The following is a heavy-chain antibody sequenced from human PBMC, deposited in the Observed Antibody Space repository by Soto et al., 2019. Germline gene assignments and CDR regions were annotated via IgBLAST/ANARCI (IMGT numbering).Heavy chain of an antibody. CDR2: ISTNGNDK. V-gene: IGHV3-30*18. J-gene: IGHJ4*02. Sequence: VQLEEFGGGVVQPGRSLRLSCTASGFSFSTYAMHWVRQAPGKGLEWVAVISTNGNDKYHADSVKGRFTISRDNFQNTLYLQMYNLRPEDTAIYFCAKDMKVGPAGYYFDYWGQGTLVAVSS. CDR3: AKDMKVGPAGYYFDY. D-gene: IGHD2-2*01. CDR1: GFSFSTYA.